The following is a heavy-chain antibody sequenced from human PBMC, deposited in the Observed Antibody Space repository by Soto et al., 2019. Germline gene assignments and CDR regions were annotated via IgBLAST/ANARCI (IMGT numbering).Heavy chain of an antibody. CDR2: VYYTGIA. CDR3: TDMRGQWLQLD. J-gene: IGHJ4*02. CDR1: GGSLTSYY. D-gene: IGHD6-19*01. Sequence: PSETLSLTCTVSGGSLTSYYWSWIRQPPGKGLEWIGFVYYTGIARYNPSLKSRVTISVDTSKNQFSMRLSSVTAANTAVYYCTDMRGQWLQLDWGRGIMVTVSS. V-gene: IGHV4-59*12.